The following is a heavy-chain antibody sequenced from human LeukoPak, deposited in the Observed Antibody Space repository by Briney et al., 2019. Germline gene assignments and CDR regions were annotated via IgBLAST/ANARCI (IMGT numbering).Heavy chain of an antibody. D-gene: IGHD3-16*02. CDR2: ISTSDITT. CDR1: GFSFSDYY. Sequence: GGSLRLSCAASGFSFSDYYMSWIRQAPGKGLGWVSYISTSDITTHYADSLKGRFTISRNNVRKSLYLQMNSLRAEDTAVYYCARSSYDHVWGSHRQTLYFDYWGQGTLVTVSS. J-gene: IGHJ4*02. CDR3: ARSSYDHVWGSHRQTLYFDY. V-gene: IGHV3-11*01.